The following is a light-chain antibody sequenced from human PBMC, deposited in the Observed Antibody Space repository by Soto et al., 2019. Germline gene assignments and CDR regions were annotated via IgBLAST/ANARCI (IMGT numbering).Light chain of an antibody. CDR1: SSNFGAGYD. CDR3: QSFDNSLTAWV. Sequence: QAVVTQPPSVSGAPGQRVTISCTGSSSNFGAGYDVHWYQQFPGTAPKLLIYGDNNRPSGVPDRFSGSKSGTSASLAITGLQAEDEADYYCQSFDNSLTAWVFGGGTQLTVL. V-gene: IGLV1-40*01. J-gene: IGLJ3*02. CDR2: GDN.